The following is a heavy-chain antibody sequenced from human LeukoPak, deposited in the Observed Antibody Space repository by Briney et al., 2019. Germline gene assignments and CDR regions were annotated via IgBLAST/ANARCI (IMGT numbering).Heavy chain of an antibody. J-gene: IGHJ5*02. D-gene: IGHD3-22*01. Sequence: ASVKVSCKASGYTFTSYAMHWVRQAPGQGLEWMGWINAGNGNTKYSQKFQGRVTITRDTSASTAYMELSSLRSEDTAAYYCARVVASYYYDSSGYYYPNWFDPWGQGTLATVSS. CDR2: INAGNGNT. CDR1: GYTFTSYA. CDR3: ARVVASYYYDSSGYYYPNWFDP. V-gene: IGHV1-3*01.